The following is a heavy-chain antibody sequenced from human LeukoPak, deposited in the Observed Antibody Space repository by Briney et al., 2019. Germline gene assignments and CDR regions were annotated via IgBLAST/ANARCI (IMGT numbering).Heavy chain of an antibody. CDR3: ASDSSGYLYWFDP. Sequence: GGSLRLSCAASGFTFSSYAMSWVRQAPGKGLEWVSAISGSGGSTYYADSVKGRFTISRDNSRNTLYLQMNSLRAEDTAVYYCASDSSGYLYWFDPWGQGTLVTVSS. V-gene: IGHV3-23*01. J-gene: IGHJ5*02. CDR2: ISGSGGST. D-gene: IGHD3-22*01. CDR1: GFTFSSYA.